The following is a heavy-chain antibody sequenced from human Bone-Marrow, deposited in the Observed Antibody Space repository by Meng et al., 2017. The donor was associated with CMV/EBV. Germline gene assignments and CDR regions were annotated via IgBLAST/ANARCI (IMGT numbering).Heavy chain of an antibody. V-gene: IGHV4-4*02. CDR1: GGSISSSNV. CDR2: IYHSGSN. D-gene: IGHD2-15*01. J-gene: IGHJ5*02. Sequence: TCAVSGGSISSSNVWSWVRQPPGKGLEWIGEIYHSGSNNYNPSLKSRVTISVDKSKNQFSLKLSSVTAADTAVYYCARDAEVENWFDPWGQGTLVTVSS. CDR3: ARDAEVENWFDP.